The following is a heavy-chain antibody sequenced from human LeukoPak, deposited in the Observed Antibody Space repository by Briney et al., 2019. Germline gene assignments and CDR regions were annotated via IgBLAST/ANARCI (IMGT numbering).Heavy chain of an antibody. Sequence: PSETLSLTCTVSGGYITTNGYYWVWLRQSPGEALEWIGSISYSGNTFYNPSLKSRVTISVDTSKNHFSLTLTSVTAADTALYFCANSDTFYNVMSGPWGQGTLVTVSS. CDR3: ANSDTFYNVMSGP. CDR2: ISYSGNT. D-gene: IGHD3-10*01. CDR1: GGYITTNGYY. V-gene: IGHV4-39*02. J-gene: IGHJ5*02.